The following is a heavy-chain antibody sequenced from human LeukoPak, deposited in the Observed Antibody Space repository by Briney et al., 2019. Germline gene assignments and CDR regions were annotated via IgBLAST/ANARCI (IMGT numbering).Heavy chain of an antibody. J-gene: IGHJ4*02. CDR3: ARRGATSDY. D-gene: IGHD1-26*01. CDR1: GGSISSYY. V-gene: IGHV4-4*08. CDR2: IYSSGST. Sequence: NASETLSLTCTVSGGSISSYYWSWIRQPPGKGLEWIGYIYSSGSTYYNPSLKSRVTISVDTSKNQFSLKLSSVTAADTAVYYCARRGATSDYWGQGTLVTVSS.